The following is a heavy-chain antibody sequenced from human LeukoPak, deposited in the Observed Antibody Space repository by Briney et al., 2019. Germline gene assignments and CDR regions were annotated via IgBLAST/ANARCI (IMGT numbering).Heavy chain of an antibody. CDR1: GGSIGSYY. V-gene: IGHV4-59*01. CDR2: IYYSGST. Sequence: SETLSLTCTVSGGSIGSYYWTWIRQPPGKRLEWVGCIYYSGSTTYNPSLKSRVTISVDTSKNQFSLKLSSLTAADTAVYYCARDAVVPAASPGTHYNDMDVWGKGTTVTVSS. CDR3: ARDAVVPAASPGTHYNDMDV. J-gene: IGHJ6*03. D-gene: IGHD2-2*01.